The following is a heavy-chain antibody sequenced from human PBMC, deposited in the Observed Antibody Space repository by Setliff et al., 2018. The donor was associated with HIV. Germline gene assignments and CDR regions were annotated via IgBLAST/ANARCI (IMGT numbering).Heavy chain of an antibody. V-gene: IGHV3-7*01. J-gene: IGHJ6*03. CDR1: GFTFSDYY. Sequence: GGSLRLSCAASGFTFSDYYMSWLRQAPGKGLEWVANIKQDGSEKYCVDSVKGRFTISRDNAKNSLYLQMNSLRAEDTAVYYCARDGTRLLAAMDVWGKGTTVTVSS. CDR3: ARDGTRLLAAMDV. CDR2: IKQDGSEK.